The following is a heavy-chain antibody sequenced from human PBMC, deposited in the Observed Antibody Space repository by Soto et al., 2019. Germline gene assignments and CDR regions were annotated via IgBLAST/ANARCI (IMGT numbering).Heavy chain of an antibody. Sequence: EVQLVESGGGLVQPGGSLRLSCAASGIIFTNYWMHWVRQAPGKGLVWVSRIDNDGSGTSYADSVQGRFTISRDNAKNTVYLQMISLRAEDTAVYYCTTGFEYWGQGTLVTVSS. J-gene: IGHJ4*02. CDR1: GIIFTNYW. CDR2: IDNDGSGT. CDR3: TTGFEY. V-gene: IGHV3-74*01.